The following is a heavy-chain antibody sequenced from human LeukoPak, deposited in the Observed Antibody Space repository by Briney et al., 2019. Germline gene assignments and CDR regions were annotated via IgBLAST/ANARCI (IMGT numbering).Heavy chain of an antibody. D-gene: IGHD5-12*01. CDR1: GYTFTDYY. CDR3: TREARAGNWFDP. CDR2: INPDSGAT. J-gene: IGHJ5*02. Sequence: ASVQVSCKASGYTFTDYYIHWVRQAPGQGLEWMGWINPDSGATNYAQKFQGRVTMTRDTSINTLYMELSRLRSDDTAVFYCTREARAGNWFDPWGQGTLVTVSS. V-gene: IGHV1-2*02.